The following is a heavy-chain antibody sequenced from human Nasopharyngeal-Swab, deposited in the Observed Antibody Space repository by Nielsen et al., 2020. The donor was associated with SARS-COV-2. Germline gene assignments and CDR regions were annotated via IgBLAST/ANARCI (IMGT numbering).Heavy chain of an antibody. Sequence: ASVKVSCKASGYTFTSYGISWVRQAPGQGLEWMGWISAYNGNTNYAQKLQGRVTMTTDTSTSTAYMELRSLRSDDTAVYYCARRRVDIVVVPAVKGWFDPWGQGTLVTVSS. CDR1: GYTFTSYG. J-gene: IGHJ5*02. V-gene: IGHV1-18*01. D-gene: IGHD2-2*01. CDR2: ISAYNGNT. CDR3: ARRRVDIVVVPAVKGWFDP.